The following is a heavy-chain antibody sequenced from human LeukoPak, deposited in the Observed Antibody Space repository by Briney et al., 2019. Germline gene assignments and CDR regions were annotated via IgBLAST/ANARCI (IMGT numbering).Heavy chain of an antibody. J-gene: IGHJ1*01. CDR3: ARGGGYCSGGSGDEHFQH. Sequence: PSETLSLTCTVSGGSLSSYYWSWIRQPPGKGLEWIGYIYYSGSTNYNPSLKSRVTISVDTSKNQFSLKLSSVTAADTAVYYCARGGGYCSGGSGDEHFQHWGQGTLVTVSS. CDR2: IYYSGST. D-gene: IGHD2-15*01. CDR1: GGSLSSYY. V-gene: IGHV4-59*01.